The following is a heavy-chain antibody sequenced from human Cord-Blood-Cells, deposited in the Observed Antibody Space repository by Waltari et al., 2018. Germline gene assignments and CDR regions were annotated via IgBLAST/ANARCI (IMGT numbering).Heavy chain of an antibody. V-gene: IGHV3-30-3*01. Sequence: QVQLVESGGGVVQPGRSLRLSCAASGFTFSSYAMHWVRQAPGKGLGWVAVISYDGSNEYYADSVKGRFTISRDNSKNTLYLQMNSLRAEDTAVYYCARDQDKLLTYYGMDVWGQGTTVTVSS. J-gene: IGHJ6*02. CDR2: ISYDGSNE. CDR1: GFTFSSYA. D-gene: IGHD2-15*01. CDR3: ARDQDKLLTYYGMDV.